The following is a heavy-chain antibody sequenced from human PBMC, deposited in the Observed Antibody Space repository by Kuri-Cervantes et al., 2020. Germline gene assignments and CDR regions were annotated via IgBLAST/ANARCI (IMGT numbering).Heavy chain of an antibody. CDR2: MNPNSGNT. D-gene: IGHD3-10*01. CDR1: GYTFTSYD. J-gene: IGHJ5*02. CDR3: ARRGKLRADWFDP. Sequence: ASVKVSCKASGYTFTSYDINWVRQATGQGLEWMGWMNPNSGNTGYAQKFQGRVTMTRNTSISTAYMELSSLRSEDTAVYYCARRGKLRADWFDPWSQGTLVTVSS. V-gene: IGHV1-8*01.